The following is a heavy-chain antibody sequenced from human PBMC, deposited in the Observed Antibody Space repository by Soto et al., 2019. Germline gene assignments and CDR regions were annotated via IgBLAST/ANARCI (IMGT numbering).Heavy chain of an antibody. D-gene: IGHD6-13*01. CDR1: GYTFTSYA. V-gene: IGHV1-3*01. CDR3: ARDPAATGLYYFDY. J-gene: IGHJ4*02. CDR2: INAGNGNT. Sequence: QVQLVQSGAEVKKPGASVKVSCKASGYTFTSYAMHWVRQAPGQRLEWMGWINAGNGNTKYSQKFQGRVTITRDTSACTAYMELSSLRSEDTAVYYCARDPAATGLYYFDYWGQGTLVTVSS.